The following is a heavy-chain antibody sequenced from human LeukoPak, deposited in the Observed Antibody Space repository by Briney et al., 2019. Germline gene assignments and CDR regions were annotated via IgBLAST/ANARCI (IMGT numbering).Heavy chain of an antibody. D-gene: IGHD4-17*01. J-gene: IGHJ6*03. CDR1: GGSFSGYY. V-gene: IGHV4-34*01. CDR3: ARAYGDYRYYYYYMDV. Sequence: SETLSLTCAVYGGSFSGYYWSWIRQPPGKGLEWIGEINHSGSTNYNPSLKSRVTISVDTSKNQFSLKLSSVTAADTAVYYCARAYGDYRYYYYYMDVWGKGTTVTVSS. CDR2: INHSGST.